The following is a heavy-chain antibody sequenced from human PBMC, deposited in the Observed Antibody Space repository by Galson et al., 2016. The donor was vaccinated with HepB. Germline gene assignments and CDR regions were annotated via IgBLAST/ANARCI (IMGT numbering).Heavy chain of an antibody. CDR2: IYYSGST. CDR3: ARDLSSAFES. J-gene: IGHJ4*02. D-gene: IGHD3-9*01. Sequence: SETLSLTCNVSGGSISSYSWSWIRQPPGKGLEWIGYIYYSGSTNYNPSLKSRVTISVDTSKNRLSLKLSSVTAADTAVYYCARDLSSAFESWGQGTLVTVSS. CDR1: GGSISSYS. V-gene: IGHV4-59*01.